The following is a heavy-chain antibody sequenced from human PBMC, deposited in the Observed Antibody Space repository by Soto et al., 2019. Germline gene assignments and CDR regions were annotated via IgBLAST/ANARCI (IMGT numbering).Heavy chain of an antibody. CDR3: AKDLGWLGSDY. V-gene: IGHV3-30*18. D-gene: IGHD6-19*01. CDR1: GFTFSSYG. J-gene: IGHJ4*02. CDR2: ISYDGSNK. Sequence: QVQLVESGGGVVQPGRSLRLSCAASGFTFSSYGMHWVRQAPGKGLEWVAVISYDGSNKYYADSVKGRFTISRDNSKNTLYLQMNSLRAEDTAVYYCAKDLGWLGSDYWGQGTLVTVSS.